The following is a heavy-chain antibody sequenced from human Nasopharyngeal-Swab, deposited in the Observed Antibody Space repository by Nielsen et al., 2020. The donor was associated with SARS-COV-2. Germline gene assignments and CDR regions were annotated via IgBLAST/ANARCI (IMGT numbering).Heavy chain of an antibody. Sequence: WIRQPPGKGLEWVAVISYDGSNKYYADSVKGRFTISRDNSKNTLYLQMNSLRAEDTAVYYCAREYAYYPYAFDIWGQGTMVTVSS. D-gene: IGHD2-8*01. V-gene: IGHV3-30-3*01. CDR2: ISYDGSNK. CDR3: AREYAYYPYAFDI. J-gene: IGHJ3*02.